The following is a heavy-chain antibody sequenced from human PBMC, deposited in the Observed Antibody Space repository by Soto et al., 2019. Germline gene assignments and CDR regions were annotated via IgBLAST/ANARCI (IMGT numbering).Heavy chain of an antibody. CDR2: IKGDGSAK. V-gene: IGHV3-7*05. Sequence: EVQLVESGGGLVQPGGSLRLSCAASGFIFGNYWMTWVRQAPGKGLEWVANIKGDGSAKSYLDSVRGRFTVSRDNAENSLFLQMNILRAEDTALYYCARDVSPGSSGYYLEAFDIWGQGTMVTVS. J-gene: IGHJ3*02. CDR1: GFIFGNYW. D-gene: IGHD6-25*01. CDR3: ARDVSPGSSGYYLEAFDI.